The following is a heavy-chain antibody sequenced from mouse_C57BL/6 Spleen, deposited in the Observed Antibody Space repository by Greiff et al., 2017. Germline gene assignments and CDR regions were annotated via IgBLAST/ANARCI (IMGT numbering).Heavy chain of an antibody. Sequence: VQLQQSGPELVRPGVSVKISCKGSGYTFTDYAMHWVKQSHAKSLEWIGVISTYYGAASYNQKFKDKATMTVDKSSSTAYMELARLTSEYSAVYYCGITTVVDSFAYWGQGTLVTVSA. D-gene: IGHD1-1*01. CDR3: GITTVVDSFAY. J-gene: IGHJ3*01. V-gene: IGHV1-67*01. CDR1: GYTFTDYA. CDR2: ISTYYGAA.